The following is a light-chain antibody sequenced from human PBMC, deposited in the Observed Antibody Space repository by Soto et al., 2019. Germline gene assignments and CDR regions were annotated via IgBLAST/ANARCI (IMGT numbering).Light chain of an antibody. CDR1: TSNIGGGYY. J-gene: IGLJ2*01. CDR2: GNN. CDR3: QSYDSNLSGSL. Sequence: QSVLTQPPSVSGAPGQRVTISCTGSTSNIGGGYYVNWYQQFPGEAPKLLIYGNNNRPSGVADRFSGSKSVTSASLAITGRQADDEADYYCQSYDSNLSGSLFGGGTKLTVL. V-gene: IGLV1-40*01.